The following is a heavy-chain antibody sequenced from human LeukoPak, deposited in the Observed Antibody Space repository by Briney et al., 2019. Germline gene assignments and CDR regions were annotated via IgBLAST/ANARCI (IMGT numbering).Heavy chain of an antibody. CDR2: ISSRNSTI. CDR3: ARDRGDSSSSTFDY. Sequence: TGGSLRLSCAASGFTFSSYSMNWVRQAPGKGLEWVSFISSRNSTIYYADSVKGRFTISRDNAKNSLNLQMNSLRVEDTAVYYCARDRGDSSSSTFDYWGQGTLVTVSS. CDR1: GFTFSSYS. D-gene: IGHD6-13*01. V-gene: IGHV3-48*01. J-gene: IGHJ4*02.